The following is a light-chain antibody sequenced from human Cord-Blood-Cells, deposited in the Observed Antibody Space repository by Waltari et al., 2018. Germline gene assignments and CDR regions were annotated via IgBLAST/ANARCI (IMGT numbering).Light chain of an antibody. V-gene: IGLV2-14*03. CDR2: DVR. CDR1: SSDVGGYNY. CDR3: SSYTSSSTLG. J-gene: IGLJ1*01. Sequence: QSALTQPASVSGSPGQSITISCTGTSSDVGGYNYVSWYQQHPGKAPKLMIYDVRNRPSGVSNRFSGSKSGNTASLTISGLQAEDEADYYCSSYTSSSTLGFGTGTKVTVL.